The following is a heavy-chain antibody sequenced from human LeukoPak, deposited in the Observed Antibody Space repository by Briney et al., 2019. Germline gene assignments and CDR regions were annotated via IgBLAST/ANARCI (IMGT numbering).Heavy chain of an antibody. CDR3: ARGFWSRYYDY. CDR1: GYSISSAYY. V-gene: IGHV4-38-2*02. CDR2: FHYSGST. J-gene: IGHJ4*02. D-gene: IGHD2-8*02. Sequence: SETLSLTCTVSGYSISSAYYWGWIRQSPGKGLEWIGSFHYSGSTSYNPPLKSRVTISVDSSKNQFSLRLSSVTAADTAVYYCARGFWSRYYDYWGQGTLVTVSS.